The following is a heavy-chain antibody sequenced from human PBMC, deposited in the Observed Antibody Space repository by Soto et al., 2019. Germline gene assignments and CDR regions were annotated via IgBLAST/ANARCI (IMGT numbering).Heavy chain of an antibody. V-gene: IGHV3-15*07. CDR3: TTDPGVPAAMPYYYYGMDV. CDR1: GFTFSNAW. Sequence: GGSLRLSCAASGFTFSNAWMNWVRQAPGKGLEWVGRIKSKTDGGTTDYAAPVKGRFTISRDDSKNTLYLQMNSLKTEDTAVYYCTTDPGVPAAMPYYYYGMDVWGQGTTVTVSS. D-gene: IGHD2-2*01. CDR2: IKSKTDGGTT. J-gene: IGHJ6*02.